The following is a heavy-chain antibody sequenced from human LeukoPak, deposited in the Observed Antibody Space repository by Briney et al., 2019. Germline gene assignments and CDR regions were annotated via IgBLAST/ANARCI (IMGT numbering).Heavy chain of an antibody. Sequence: GESLKISCKGSGYSFTSYWIGWVRQMPGKGLEWMGIIYPGDSDTRYSPSFQGQVTISVDKSISTAYLQWNSLKTSDTAMYYCVRQRGSSGTINHFDPWGQGTLVTVSS. CDR3: VRQRGSSGTINHFDP. J-gene: IGHJ5*02. V-gene: IGHV5-51*01. CDR1: GYSFTSYW. D-gene: IGHD3-10*01. CDR2: IYPGDSDT.